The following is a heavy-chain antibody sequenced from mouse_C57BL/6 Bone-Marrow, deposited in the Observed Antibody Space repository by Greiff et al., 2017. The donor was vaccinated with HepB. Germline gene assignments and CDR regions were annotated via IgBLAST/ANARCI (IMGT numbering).Heavy chain of an antibody. CDR3: ARSDYGSSYGYFDV. J-gene: IGHJ1*03. CDR2: IYPGDGDT. V-gene: IGHV1-82*01. D-gene: IGHD1-1*01. Sequence: QVKLQQSGPELVKPGASVKISCKASGYAFSSSWMNWVKQRPGKGLEWIGRIYPGDGDTNYNGKFKGKATLTADKSSSTAYMQLSSLTSEDSAVYFCARSDYGSSYGYFDVWGTGTTVTVSS. CDR1: GYAFSSSW.